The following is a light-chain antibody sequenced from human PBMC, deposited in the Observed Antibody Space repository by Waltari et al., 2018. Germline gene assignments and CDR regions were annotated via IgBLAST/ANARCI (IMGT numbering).Light chain of an antibody. CDR3: MSYTNGNTHVV. Sequence: QSALTQPASVSGSPGQSITISCTETRSDLGNYNYVSWYQQYPGKAPKLLIYEVSNRPPGIAHRFSGSKSGNTASLTISGLQAEDEANYYCMSYTNGNTHVVFGGGTKVTVL. V-gene: IGLV2-14*03. J-gene: IGLJ2*01. CDR1: RSDLGNYNY. CDR2: EVS.